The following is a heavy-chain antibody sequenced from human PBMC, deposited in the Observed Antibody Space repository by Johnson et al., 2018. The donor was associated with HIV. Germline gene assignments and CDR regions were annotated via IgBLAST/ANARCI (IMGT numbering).Heavy chain of an antibody. D-gene: IGHD3/OR15-3a*01. V-gene: IGHV3-11*04. Sequence: QVQLVESGGGLVQPGRSLRLSCAASGFTVSSNYMSWVHQAPGKGLEWISYISSSGGTIFYAASVKGRFTISRDIAKNTLYLQMNSLRAEDTAVYYCARDGRGLDAFDIWGQGTVVTVSS. CDR1: GFTVSSNY. CDR2: ISSSGGTI. CDR3: ARDGRGLDAFDI. J-gene: IGHJ3*02.